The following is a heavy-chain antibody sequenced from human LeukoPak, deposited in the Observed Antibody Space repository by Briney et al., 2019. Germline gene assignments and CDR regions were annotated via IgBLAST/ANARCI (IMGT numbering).Heavy chain of an antibody. CDR3: ARDLYYGSGSPSY. J-gene: IGHJ4*02. CDR2: INWNGGHT. V-gene: IGHV3-20*04. D-gene: IGHD3-10*01. Sequence: PGGSLRLSCAACGFIFDDYGMSGVRQARGKGLEWVSGINWNGGHTGYADSVKGRFANPRDNAKNSLYVQMNSLRGEDTALYYCARDLYYGSGSPSYGGQGTLVSVSS. CDR1: GFIFDDYG.